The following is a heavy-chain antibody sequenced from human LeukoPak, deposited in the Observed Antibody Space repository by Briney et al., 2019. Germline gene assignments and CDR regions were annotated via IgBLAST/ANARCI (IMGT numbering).Heavy chain of an antibody. CDR3: AVPRYGSGSYYNEDYFDY. CDR1: GGTFSSYA. D-gene: IGHD3-10*01. J-gene: IGHJ4*02. Sequence: SVKVSCKASGGTFSSYAISWVRQAPGQGLEWMGGIIPIFGTANYAQKFQGRVTITTDESTSTAYMELNSLRSEDTDVYYCAVPRYGSGSYYNEDYFDYWGQGTLVTVSS. CDR2: IIPIFGTA. V-gene: IGHV1-69*05.